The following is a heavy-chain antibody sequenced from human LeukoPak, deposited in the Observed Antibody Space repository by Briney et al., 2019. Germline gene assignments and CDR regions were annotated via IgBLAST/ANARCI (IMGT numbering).Heavy chain of an antibody. Sequence: GGSLRLSCAASGFTFSNYWMSWVRQAPGKGLEWVSSISSSSSYIYYADSVKGRFTISRDNAKNSLYLQMNSLRAEDTAVYYCARGDAYNWNYISSWGQGTLVTVSS. D-gene: IGHD1-7*01. CDR2: ISSSSSYI. J-gene: IGHJ4*02. V-gene: IGHV3-21*01. CDR1: GFTFSNYW. CDR3: ARGDAYNWNYISS.